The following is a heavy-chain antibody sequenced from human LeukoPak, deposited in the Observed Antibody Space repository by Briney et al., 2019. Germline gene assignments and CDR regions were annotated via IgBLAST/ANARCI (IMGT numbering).Heavy chain of an antibody. Sequence: GRSLRLSCAASGFSFSTYGMHWVRQAPGKGLEWVAIIWYDGSNKYYADSVKGRFTISRDNSKNTLSLQMNSLRAEDTAVYYCARDRSVRYFDYWGQGTLVTVSS. CDR2: IWYDGSNK. CDR1: GFSFSTYG. CDR3: ARDRSVRYFDY. D-gene: IGHD1-26*01. J-gene: IGHJ4*02. V-gene: IGHV3-33*01.